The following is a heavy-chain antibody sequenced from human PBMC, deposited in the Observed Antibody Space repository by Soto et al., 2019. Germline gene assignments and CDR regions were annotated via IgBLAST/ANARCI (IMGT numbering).Heavy chain of an antibody. CDR1: GGSISSDTYY. CDR3: ARRYGYSFDY. J-gene: IGHJ4*02. CDR2: ISYSGST. D-gene: IGHD1-1*01. Sequence: SETLSLTCTVSGGSISSDTYYWGWIRQTPEKGLEWIASISYSGSTYYNPTLKSRLTISVDTSKSQFSLKLSSVTAADTAVYYCARRYGYSFDYWGQGNLVTVSS. V-gene: IGHV4-39*01.